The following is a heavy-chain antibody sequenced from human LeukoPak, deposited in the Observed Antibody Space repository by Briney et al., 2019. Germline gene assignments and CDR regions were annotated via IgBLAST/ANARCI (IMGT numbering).Heavy chain of an antibody. CDR1: GFTFSIYW. CDR2: INQDGSEK. J-gene: IGHJ4*02. Sequence: GGSLRLSCAASGFTFSIYWMSWVRQAPGKGLEWVANINQDGSEKYYVDSVKGRFTISRDNAKNSLYLQMNSLRAEDTAVYYCARDLPYYYDGSGYPPYFDYWGQGTLVTVSS. CDR3: ARDLPYYYDGSGYPPYFDY. D-gene: IGHD3-22*01. V-gene: IGHV3-7*01.